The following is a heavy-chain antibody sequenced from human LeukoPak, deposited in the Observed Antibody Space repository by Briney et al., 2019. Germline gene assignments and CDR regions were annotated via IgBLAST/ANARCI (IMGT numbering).Heavy chain of an antibody. CDR3: ARHPANWNPGWFDP. V-gene: IGHV3-21*06. CDR1: GFTLNMYS. Sequence: SGGSLRLSCEASGFTLNMYSVNWVRQAPGKGLEWVASIRKTSNYIYYADSIKGRFTISRDDAKNSLYLQMNSLRAEDTAVYYCARHPANWNPGWFDPWGQGTLVVVSS. CDR2: IRKTSNYI. J-gene: IGHJ5*02. D-gene: IGHD1-1*01.